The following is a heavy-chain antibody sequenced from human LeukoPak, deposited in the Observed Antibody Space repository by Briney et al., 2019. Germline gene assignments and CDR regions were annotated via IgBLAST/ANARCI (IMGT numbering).Heavy chain of an antibody. CDR2: IYYSGST. Sequence: PSETLSLTCTVSGGSISSGGYYWGWIRQHPGKGLEWIGYIYYSGSTYYNSSLKSRVTISVDTSKNQFSLKLSSVTAADTAVYYCARVGRSGGLLIDYWGQGTLVTVSS. D-gene: IGHD2-8*02. CDR3: ARVGRSGGLLIDY. CDR1: GGSISSGGYY. V-gene: IGHV4-31*03. J-gene: IGHJ4*02.